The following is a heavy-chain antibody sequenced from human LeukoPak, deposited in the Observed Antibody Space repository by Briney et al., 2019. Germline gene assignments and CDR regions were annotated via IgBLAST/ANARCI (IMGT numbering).Heavy chain of an antibody. J-gene: IGHJ4*02. CDR1: GFMFSSYE. CDR3: ARDLFH. D-gene: IGHD2-21*01. CDR2: ISTSGSDI. Sequence: PGGSLRLSCAASGFMFSSYEMNWVRQAPGKGLEWVSYISTSGSDIYYADSVKGRFTISRDNSKNTLYLQMSSLRAEDTAVYYCARDLFHWGQGTLVTVSS. V-gene: IGHV3-48*03.